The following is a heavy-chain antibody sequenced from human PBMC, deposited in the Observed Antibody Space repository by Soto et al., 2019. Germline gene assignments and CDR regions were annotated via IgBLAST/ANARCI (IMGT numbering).Heavy chain of an antibody. V-gene: IGHV3-21*01. Sequence: EVQLVESGGGLVKPGGSLRLSCAASGFTFSSYSMNWVRQAPGKGLEWVSSISSSSSYIYYADSVKGRFTISRYNAKNSLYLQMNSLRAEDTAVYYCARDLVIGWSHIVGGGQGTLVTVSS. J-gene: IGHJ4*02. D-gene: IGHD2-15*01. CDR3: ARDLVIGWSHIVG. CDR1: GFTFSSYS. CDR2: ISSSSSYI.